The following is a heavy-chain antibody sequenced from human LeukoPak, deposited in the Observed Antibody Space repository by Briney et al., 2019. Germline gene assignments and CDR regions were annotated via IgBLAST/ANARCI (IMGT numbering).Heavy chain of an antibody. CDR1: GFTFSSYG. J-gene: IGHJ1*01. CDR3: ATQYYYDSSGYIRHGDQH. D-gene: IGHD3-22*01. Sequence: GGSLRLSCAASGFTFSSYGMHWVRQAPGKGLEWVAFIRYDGSNKYYADSVKGRFTISRDNSKNTLYLQMNSLRAEDTAVYYCATQYYYDSSGYIRHGDQHWGQGTLVTVSS. CDR2: IRYDGSNK. V-gene: IGHV3-30*02.